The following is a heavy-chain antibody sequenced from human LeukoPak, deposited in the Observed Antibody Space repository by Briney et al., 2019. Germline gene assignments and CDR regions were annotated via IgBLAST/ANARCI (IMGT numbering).Heavy chain of an antibody. CDR3: AAGWRYYYDRSNYPYYFDY. V-gene: IGHV3-53*01. CDR2: IYSGGDT. CDR1: GFTFSSYA. Sequence: PGGSLRLSCAASGFTFSSYAMSWVRQAPGKGLEWVSIIYSGGDTYYADSVKGRFTISRDNSKNTLFLQMNSLRAEDTAVYYCAAGWRYYYDRSNYPYYFDYWGQGTLVTVSS. D-gene: IGHD3-22*01. J-gene: IGHJ4*02.